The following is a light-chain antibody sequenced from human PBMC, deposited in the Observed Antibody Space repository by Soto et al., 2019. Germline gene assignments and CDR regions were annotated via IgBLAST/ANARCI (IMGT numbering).Light chain of an antibody. CDR1: NIGGKN. V-gene: IGLV3-9*01. CDR2: RNS. J-gene: IGLJ1*01. Sequence: SYELTQSLSVSVALGQTARITCGGNNIGGKNVHWYQQKPGQAPVLVIYRNSNRPSGIPERFSGSNSGKTATLTISRAQDGDEADYYCSSYTSSSTPDVFGTGTKVTVL. CDR3: SSYTSSSTPDV.